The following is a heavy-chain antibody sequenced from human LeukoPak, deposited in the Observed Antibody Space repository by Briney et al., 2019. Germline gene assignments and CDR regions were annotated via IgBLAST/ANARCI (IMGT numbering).Heavy chain of an antibody. Sequence: SETLSLTCTVSGGSISSSSYYWGWIRQPPGKGLEWIGSIYNSGTTYYNPSLKSRVTISVDTTKNQFSLKLSSVTAADTAIYYCARGAWGAGDYWGQGILVTVSS. D-gene: IGHD1-26*01. CDR3: ARGAWGAGDY. CDR1: GGSISSSSYY. CDR2: IYNSGTT. J-gene: IGHJ4*02. V-gene: IGHV4-39*07.